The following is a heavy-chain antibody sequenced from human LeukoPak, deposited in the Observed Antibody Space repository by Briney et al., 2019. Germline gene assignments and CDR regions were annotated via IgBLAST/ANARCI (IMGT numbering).Heavy chain of an antibody. Sequence: PGGSLRLSCAASGFTFSSYAMHWVRQAPGKGLVWVSRVKSDGSSTSYADSVKGRFTISRDNSKNTLYLQMNSLRAEDTAVYYCAKLDCSGSSCYQFDCWGQGTLVTVSS. CDR1: GFTFSSYA. J-gene: IGHJ4*02. V-gene: IGHV3-74*01. D-gene: IGHD2-15*01. CDR3: AKLDCSGSSCYQFDC. CDR2: VKSDGSST.